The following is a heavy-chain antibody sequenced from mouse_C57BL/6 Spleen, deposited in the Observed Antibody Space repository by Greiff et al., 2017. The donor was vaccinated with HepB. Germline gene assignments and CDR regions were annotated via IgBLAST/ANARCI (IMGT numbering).Heavy chain of an antibody. J-gene: IGHJ3*01. CDR1: GYTFTSYW. CDR2: IYPGSGST. CDR3: ARGAWFAY. V-gene: IGHV1-55*01. Sequence: QVQLQQPGAELVKPGASVKMSCKASGYTFTSYWITWVKQRPGQGLEWIGDIYPGSGSTNYNEKFKGKATFTADTSSNTAYMQLSSLTTEDSAIYYCARGAWFAYWGQGTLVTVSA.